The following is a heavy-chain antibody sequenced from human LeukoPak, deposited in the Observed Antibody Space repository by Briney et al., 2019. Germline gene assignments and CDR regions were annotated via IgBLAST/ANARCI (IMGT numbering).Heavy chain of an antibody. CDR3: ARDGDGYNLNHDY. Sequence: GGSLRLSCAASGFTFSSYSMNWVRQAPGKGLEWVSSISSSSSYIYYADSVKGRFTISRDNAKNSLYLQMNSLRAEDTAVYYCARDGDGYNLNHDYWGQGTLVTVSS. CDR1: GFTFSSYS. V-gene: IGHV3-21*01. CDR2: ISSSSSYI. D-gene: IGHD5-24*01. J-gene: IGHJ4*02.